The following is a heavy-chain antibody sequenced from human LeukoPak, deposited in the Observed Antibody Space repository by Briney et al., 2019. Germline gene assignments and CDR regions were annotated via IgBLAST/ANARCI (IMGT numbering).Heavy chain of an antibody. CDR1: GFIFSSYA. CDR2: ISGSGGST. Sequence: QSGGSLRLSCAASGFIFSSYAMSWVRQARGKGLEWVSTISGSGGSTYYADSVKGRFTISRDNAKNSLYLQMNSLRAEDTAVYYYARDQYVWGSYRQSFDYWGQGNLVTVSS. CDR3: ARDQYVWGSYRQSFDY. V-gene: IGHV3-23*01. D-gene: IGHD3-16*02. J-gene: IGHJ4*02.